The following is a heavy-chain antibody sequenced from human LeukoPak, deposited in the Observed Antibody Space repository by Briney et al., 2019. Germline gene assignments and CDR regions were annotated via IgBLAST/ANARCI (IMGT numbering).Heavy chain of an antibody. V-gene: IGHV1-46*01. CDR2: INPSGGST. D-gene: IGHD6-13*01. CDR1: GYTFTSYY. Sequence: ASVKVSCKASGYTFTSYYMHWVRQAPGQGLEWMGIINPSGGSTSYAQKSQGRVTMTRDTSTSTVYMELSSLRSEDTAVYYCARIPIAAAGSPNYYYYGMDVWGQGTTVTVSS. CDR3: ARIPIAAAGSPNYYYYGMDV. J-gene: IGHJ6*02.